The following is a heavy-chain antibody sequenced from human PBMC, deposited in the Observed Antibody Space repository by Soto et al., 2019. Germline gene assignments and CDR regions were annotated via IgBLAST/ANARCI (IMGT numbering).Heavy chain of an antibody. CDR1: GCSISNYY. V-gene: IGHV4-59*01. Sequence: PXETLSLTCNVAGCSISNYYWTWVRQSPEKGLEWIGYMYYNGNINYNPSLKSRVTISIDTSKNQFSLTLKSVTAADTAVYYCASGGNWFDTWGPGVLLTVS. D-gene: IGHD3-16*01. J-gene: IGHJ5*02. CDR2: MYYNGNI. CDR3: ASGGNWFDT.